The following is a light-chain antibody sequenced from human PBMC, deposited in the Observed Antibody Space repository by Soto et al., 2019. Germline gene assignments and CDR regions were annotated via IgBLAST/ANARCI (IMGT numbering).Light chain of an antibody. V-gene: IGLV2-14*01. Sequence: QSVLTQPASVSGSPGQSITISCTGTSSDVGGYNYVSWYQQHPGKAPKLMIYEVSNRPSGVSNRFSGSKSGNTASLTISGLQAEDEADYYCSSYRSSGTPLIFGTGTKLTVL. CDR3: SSYRSSGTPLI. J-gene: IGLJ1*01. CDR1: SSDVGGYNY. CDR2: EVS.